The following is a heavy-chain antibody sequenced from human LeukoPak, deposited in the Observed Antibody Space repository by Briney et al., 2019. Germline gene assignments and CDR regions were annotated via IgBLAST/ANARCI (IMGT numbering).Heavy chain of an antibody. Sequence: GGSLRLSCAASGFTFSSYGMHWVRQAPGKGLEWVAVISYDGSNKYYADSVKGRFTISRDNSKNMLYLQMNSLRAEDTAVYYCAKVEEGYITLMSPDYWGQGTLVTVSS. J-gene: IGHJ4*02. CDR1: GFTFSSYG. D-gene: IGHD3-10*01. V-gene: IGHV3-30*18. CDR2: ISYDGSNK. CDR3: AKVEEGYITLMSPDY.